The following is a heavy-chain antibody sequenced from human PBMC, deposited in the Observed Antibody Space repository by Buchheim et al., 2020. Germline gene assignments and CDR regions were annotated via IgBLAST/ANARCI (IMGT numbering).Heavy chain of an antibody. CDR3: ARDRLHRNYDILTGYTNPLDY. CDR1: GGTFSSYA. Sequence: QVQLVQSGAEVKKPGASVKVSCKASGGTFSSYAISWVRQAPGQGLEWMGGIIPIFVTANYAQKFQGRVTITADESTSTAYMELSSLRSEDTAVYYCARDRLHRNYDILTGYTNPLDYWGQGTL. CDR2: IIPIFVTA. V-gene: IGHV1-69*01. J-gene: IGHJ4*02. D-gene: IGHD3-9*01.